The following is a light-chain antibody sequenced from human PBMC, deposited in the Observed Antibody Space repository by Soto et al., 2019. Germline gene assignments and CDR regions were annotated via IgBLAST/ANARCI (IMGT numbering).Light chain of an antibody. CDR1: RSDVDGYDY. Sequence: QSALTQPASVSGSPGQSITISFTGTRSDVDGYDYVSWDQQHPGKAPKLMIYDVSNRPSGVSNRFSGSKSGNTASLTISGLQAEDEADYYCTSYTISSPYVFGTGIKLTVL. CDR2: DVS. CDR3: TSYTISSPYV. J-gene: IGLJ1*01. V-gene: IGLV2-14*01.